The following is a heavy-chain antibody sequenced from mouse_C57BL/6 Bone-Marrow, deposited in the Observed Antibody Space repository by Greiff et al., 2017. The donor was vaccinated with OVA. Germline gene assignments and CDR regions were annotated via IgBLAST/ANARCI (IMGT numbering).Heavy chain of an antibody. CDR1: GYAFTNYL. Sequence: VQLQQSGAELVRPGTSVKVSCKASGYAFTNYLIEWVKQRPGQGLEWIGVINPGSGGTNYNEKFKGKATLTADKSSSTAYMQLSSLTSEDSAVYFCARSGVLRSYYAMDYWGQGTTLTVSS. D-gene: IGHD1-1*01. J-gene: IGHJ2*01. V-gene: IGHV1-54*01. CDR3: ARSGVLRSYYAMDY. CDR2: INPGSGGT.